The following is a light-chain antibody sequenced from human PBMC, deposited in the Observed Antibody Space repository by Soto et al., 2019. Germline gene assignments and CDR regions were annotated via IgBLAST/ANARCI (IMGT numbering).Light chain of an antibody. CDR2: DAS. J-gene: IGKJ4*01. CDR1: QSISSW. V-gene: IGKV1-5*01. Sequence: DIQMTQSPSTLSASVGDRVTITCRASQSISSWLAWYQQKPGKAPKLLIYDASSLESGVPSRFSSSGSGTEFTLTISSLQPDDFATYYCQQYNSYSETFGGGTKVEIK. CDR3: QQYNSYSET.